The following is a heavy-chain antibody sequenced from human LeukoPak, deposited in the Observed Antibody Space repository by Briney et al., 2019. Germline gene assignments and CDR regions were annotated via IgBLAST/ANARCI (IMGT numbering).Heavy chain of an antibody. CDR3: ARAFRPASDPHDFYDF. Sequence: GGSLRLSCAASGFTFTNHPMHWVRQASGKRLEYVSAISPSGDRTWYTDSVKGRFTISRDNSKNTMYLQMGSLRPEDMGVYYCARAFRPASDPHDFYDFWGRGTTVTVSS. V-gene: IGHV3-64*02. J-gene: IGHJ3*01. CDR1: GFTFTNHP. CDR2: ISPSGDRT. D-gene: IGHD3/OR15-3a*01.